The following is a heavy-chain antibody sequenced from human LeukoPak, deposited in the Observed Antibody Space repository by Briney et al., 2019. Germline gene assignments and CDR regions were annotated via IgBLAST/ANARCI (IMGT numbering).Heavy chain of an antibody. CDR2: ISSSSSYI. Sequence: GGSLRLSCAASGFTFSRHNMNWVRQAPGKGLEWVSSISSSSSYIYYADSVKGRFTISRDNARNSLYLQMNSLRAEDTAVYYCARGGRIQLWSNFDYWGQGTLVTVSS. D-gene: IGHD5-18*01. J-gene: IGHJ4*02. V-gene: IGHV3-21*01. CDR1: GFTFSRHN. CDR3: ARGGRIQLWSNFDY.